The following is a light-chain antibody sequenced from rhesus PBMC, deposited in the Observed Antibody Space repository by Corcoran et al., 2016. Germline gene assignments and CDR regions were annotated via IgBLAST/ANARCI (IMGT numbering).Light chain of an antibody. CDR3: QHGYGTPLT. J-gene: IGKJ4*01. V-gene: IGKV1-74*01. CDR2: KAY. CDR1: ENVNNY. Sequence: DIQMTQSPSSLSASVGDRVTITCRASENVNNYLNWYQQKPGKAPKFLIYKAYTLQSGAPSRCRGSGSGTDYTFTISGLQPEDVATYYCQHGYGTPLTFGGGTKVGLK.